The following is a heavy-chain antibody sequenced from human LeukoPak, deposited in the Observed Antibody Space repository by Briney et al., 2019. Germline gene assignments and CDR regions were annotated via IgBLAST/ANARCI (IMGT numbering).Heavy chain of an antibody. D-gene: IGHD6-19*01. Sequence: GGSLRLSCAASGFTFSSYGMPWVRQAPGKGLEWVAFIRYDGSNKYYADSVKGRFTISRDNSKNTLYLQMNSLRAEDTAVYYCAKEGSAVGNYFDYWGQGTLVTVSS. CDR2: IRYDGSNK. J-gene: IGHJ4*02. V-gene: IGHV3-30*02. CDR1: GFTFSSYG. CDR3: AKEGSAVGNYFDY.